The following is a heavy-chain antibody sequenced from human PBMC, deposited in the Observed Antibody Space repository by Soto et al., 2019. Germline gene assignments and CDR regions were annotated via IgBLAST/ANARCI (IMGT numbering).Heavy chain of an antibody. D-gene: IGHD6-6*01. CDR1: GGSISSYY. J-gene: IGHJ4*02. Sequence: SETLSLTCTVSGGSISSYYWSWVRQPPGKGLEWIGHINYRGSTNYNPSLKSRVTISIDTSKNQFSLKLSSVTAADTAVYYCARAESSSSEGFDYWGRGTLVT. CDR3: ARAESSSSEGFDY. CDR2: INYRGST. V-gene: IGHV4-59*01.